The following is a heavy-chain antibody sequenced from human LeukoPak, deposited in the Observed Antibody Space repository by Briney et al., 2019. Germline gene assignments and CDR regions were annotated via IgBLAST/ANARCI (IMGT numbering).Heavy chain of an antibody. D-gene: IGHD1-26*01. CDR2: VDHSGST. J-gene: IGHJ5*02. Sequence: SETLSLTCAVYGGSFSDYYWSWIRQPPGKGLEWIGEVDHSGSTTYNPSLKSRVTISVDTSKNQFSLKLASLTAADTAVYYCARRPIVGSTGFYFDPWGPGTLVTVSS. V-gene: IGHV4-34*01. CDR3: ARRPIVGSTGFYFDP. CDR1: GGSFSDYY.